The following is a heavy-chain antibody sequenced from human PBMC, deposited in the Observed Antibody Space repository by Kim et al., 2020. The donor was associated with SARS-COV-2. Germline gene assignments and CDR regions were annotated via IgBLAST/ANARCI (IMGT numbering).Heavy chain of an antibody. Sequence: EQCYADSVEGRFTISRDSAKNSVYLQMSTLRAEDTAVYYCATHKGYKFHYWGQGTLVTVSS. CDR3: ATHKGYKFHY. CDR2: EQ. D-gene: IGHD5-18*01. V-gene: IGHV3-7*01. J-gene: IGHJ4*02.